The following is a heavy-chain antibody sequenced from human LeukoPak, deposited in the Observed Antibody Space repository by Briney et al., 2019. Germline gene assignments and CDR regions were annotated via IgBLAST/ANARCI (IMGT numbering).Heavy chain of an antibody. Sequence: SETLSLTCTVSGGSISSSSYYWGWIRQPPGKGLEWIGSIYYSGSTYYNPSLKSRVIISVDTSKNQFSLKLSSVTAADTAVYYCQTYYYDSSGYYFDYWGQGTLVTVSS. CDR2: IYYSGST. CDR1: GGSISSSSYY. CDR3: QTYYYDSSGYYFDY. D-gene: IGHD3-22*01. V-gene: IGHV4-39*01. J-gene: IGHJ4*02.